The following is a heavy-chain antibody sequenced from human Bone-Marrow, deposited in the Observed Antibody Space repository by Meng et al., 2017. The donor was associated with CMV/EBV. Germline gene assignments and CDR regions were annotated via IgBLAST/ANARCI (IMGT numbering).Heavy chain of an antibody. CDR1: GFTFSDYY. Sequence: GESLKISCVASGFTFSDYYMSWIRQAPGKGLEWVSYIGISGSTIYYVDSVKGRFTISRDNAKNSLYLQMNSLRAEDTAVYYCASGFVADYHPNYYYYGMDVWGQGTTVTGSS. CDR2: IGISGSTI. V-gene: IGHV3-11*04. CDR3: ASGFVADYHPNYYYYGMDV. D-gene: IGHD2-15*01. J-gene: IGHJ6*01.